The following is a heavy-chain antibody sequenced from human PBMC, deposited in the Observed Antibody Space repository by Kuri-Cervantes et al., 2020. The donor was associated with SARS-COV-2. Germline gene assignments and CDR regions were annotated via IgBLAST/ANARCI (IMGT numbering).Heavy chain of an antibody. CDR3: ATYRWVRGVRRYFDY. CDR2: INPSGGST. D-gene: IGHD3-10*01. Sequence: ASVKVSCKASGGTFSSYAISWVRQAPGQGLEWMGIINPSGGSTSYAQKFQGRVTMTRDTSTSTVYMELSSLRSEDTAVYYCATYRWVRGVRRYFDYWGQGTLVTVSS. J-gene: IGHJ4*02. CDR1: GGTFSSYA. V-gene: IGHV1-46*01.